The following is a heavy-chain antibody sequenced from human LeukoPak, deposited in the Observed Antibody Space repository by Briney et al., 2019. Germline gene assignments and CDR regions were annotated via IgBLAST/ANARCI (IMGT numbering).Heavy chain of an antibody. CDR1: GFTFSSYS. CDR2: ISSSSSYI. Sequence: RGSLRLSCAASGFTFSSYSMNWVRQAPGKGLEWVSSISSSSSYIYYADSVKGRFTISRDNSKNTLYLQMNSLRAEDTAVYYCAKEMWELTLFDYWGQGTLVTVSS. CDR3: AKEMWELTLFDY. D-gene: IGHD1-26*01. V-gene: IGHV3-21*01. J-gene: IGHJ4*02.